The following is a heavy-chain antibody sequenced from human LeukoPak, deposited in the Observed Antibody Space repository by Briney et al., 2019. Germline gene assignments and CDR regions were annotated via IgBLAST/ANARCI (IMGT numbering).Heavy chain of an antibody. CDR1: GGSISRGRYY. V-gene: IGHV4-61*02. Sequence: SETLSLTCNVSGGSISRGRYYWSWIRQPAGKGLEWIGRIYTRGSTNYNPSLKSRVTMSVDTSKNPFSLTLSSVTAADTAVYYCARQVRIYGSGTRYFDYWGQGTLVTVSS. CDR2: IYTRGST. J-gene: IGHJ4*02. CDR3: ARQVRIYGSGTRYFDY. D-gene: IGHD3-10*01.